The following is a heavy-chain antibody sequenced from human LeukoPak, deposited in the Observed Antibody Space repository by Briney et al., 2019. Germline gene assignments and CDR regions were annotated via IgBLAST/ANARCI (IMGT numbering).Heavy chain of an antibody. V-gene: IGHV3-48*01. CDR3: ARDCSGRNWARDFDY. J-gene: IGHJ4*02. D-gene: IGHD2-15*01. CDR2: ISSNSRTI. Sequence: GSLRLSCAASGFTFSEYSLIWVRQAPGEGLEWVSYISSNSRTIYYADSVKGRFTMSRDNDKNSMYLQMNSLRAEDTAEYYCARDCSGRNWARDFDYWGQGTLVTVSS. CDR1: GFTFSEYS.